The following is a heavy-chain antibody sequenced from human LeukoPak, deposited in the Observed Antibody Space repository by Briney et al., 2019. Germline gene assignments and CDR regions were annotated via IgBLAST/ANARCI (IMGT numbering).Heavy chain of an antibody. CDR1: GYTFSNYH. Sequence: ASVKVSCKASGYTFSNYHINWVRQATGQGLEWMGWMNPNSGNTGYAQKFQGRVTLTRSTSISTAYMELSSLRSEDTAVYYCARLGRNYDFWVVGHAFDIWGQGTMVTVSS. CDR3: ARLGRNYDFWVVGHAFDI. J-gene: IGHJ3*02. CDR2: MNPNSGNT. V-gene: IGHV1-8*01. D-gene: IGHD3-3*01.